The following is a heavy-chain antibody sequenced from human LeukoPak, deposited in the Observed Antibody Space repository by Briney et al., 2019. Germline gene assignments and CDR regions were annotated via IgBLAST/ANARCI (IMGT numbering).Heavy chain of an antibody. D-gene: IGHD4-23*01. CDR2: IYYSGST. CDR3: ARAPPVVTALGVWFDP. J-gene: IGHJ5*02. CDR1: GGSISSYY. V-gene: IGHV4-59*01. Sequence: PSETLSLTCTVSGGSISSYYWSWIRQPPGKGLEWIGYIYYSGSTNYNPSLKSRVTISVDTSKNQFSLKLSSVTAADTAVYYCARAPPVVTALGVWFDPWGQGTLVTVSS.